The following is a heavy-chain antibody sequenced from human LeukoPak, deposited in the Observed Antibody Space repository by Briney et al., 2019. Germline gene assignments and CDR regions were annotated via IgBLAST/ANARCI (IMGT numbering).Heavy chain of an antibody. Sequence: PGGSLRLSCAASGFTFSSYAMHWVRQAPGKGLEWVAVISYDGSNKYYADSVKGRFTISRDNSKDTLYLQMNSLRAEDTAVYYCARVMGALKDWGQGTLVTVSS. V-gene: IGHV3-30-3*01. CDR2: ISYDGSNK. D-gene: IGHD3-16*01. CDR1: GFTFSSYA. CDR3: ARVMGALKD. J-gene: IGHJ4*02.